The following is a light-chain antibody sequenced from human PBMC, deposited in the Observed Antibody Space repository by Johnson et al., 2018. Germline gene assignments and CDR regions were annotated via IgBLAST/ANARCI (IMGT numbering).Light chain of an antibody. CDR2: ENN. Sequence: QSVLTQPPSLSAAPGQKVTISCSGSSSNIVNNYVSWYQQLPGTAPKLLIYENNKRPSGIPDLFSGSKSGTSATLGITGLQTGDEADYYCGTWDSSLSAGNVFGTGTKVTVL. V-gene: IGLV1-51*02. CDR3: GTWDSSLSAGNV. CDR1: SSNIVNNY. J-gene: IGLJ1*01.